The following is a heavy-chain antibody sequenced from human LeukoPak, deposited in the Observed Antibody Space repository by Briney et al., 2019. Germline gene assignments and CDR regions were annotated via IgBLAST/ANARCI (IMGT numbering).Heavy chain of an antibody. CDR2: IRRRANDGTT. V-gene: IGHV3-49*04. CDR1: GFNSGDYG. Sequence: GGSLRLSCTASGFNSGDYGLSWVRQAPGKGLEWIGFIRRRANDGTTEYAASVEGRFTISRDDSKSIAYLQMNGLQTGDTGLYYCTRADGDYDHRFFDYWGQGTQVIVSS. D-gene: IGHD4-17*01. CDR3: TRADGDYDHRFFDY. J-gene: IGHJ4*02.